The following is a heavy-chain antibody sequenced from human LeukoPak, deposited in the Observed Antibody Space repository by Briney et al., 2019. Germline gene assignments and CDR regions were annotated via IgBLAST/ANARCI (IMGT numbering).Heavy chain of an antibody. CDR3: TTGPWDIVVVPAAIIDY. Sequence: GGSLRLSCAASGFTFSNAWMSWVRQAPGKGLEWVGRIKSKTDGGTTDYAAPVKGRFTISRDDSKNTLYLQMNSLKTEDTAVHYCTTGPWDIVVVPAAIIDYWGQGTLVTVSS. CDR1: GFTFSNAW. J-gene: IGHJ4*02. V-gene: IGHV3-15*01. CDR2: IKSKTDGGTT. D-gene: IGHD2-2*01.